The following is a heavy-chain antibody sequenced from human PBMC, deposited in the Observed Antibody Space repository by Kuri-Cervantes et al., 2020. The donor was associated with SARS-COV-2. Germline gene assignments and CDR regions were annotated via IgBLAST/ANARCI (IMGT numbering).Heavy chain of an antibody. J-gene: IGHJ4*02. CDR1: GFTFSSYS. CDR2: ISSSSSYI. V-gene: IGHV3-21*01. CDR3: ARSLRYYFDY. Sequence: GESLKTSWAASGFTFSSYSMNWVRQAPGKGLEWVSSISSSSSYIYYADSVKARFTISRDNAKNSLYLQMNSLRAEDTAVYYCARSLRYYFDYWGQGTLVTVSS.